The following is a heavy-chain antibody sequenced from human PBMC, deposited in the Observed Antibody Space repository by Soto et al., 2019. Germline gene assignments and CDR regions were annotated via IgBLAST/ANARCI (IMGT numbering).Heavy chain of an antibody. CDR3: AGEVVVAATPTQDYFDY. CDR1: GYNFASYA. Sequence: PGESLKISCQGSGYNFASYAISWVRQAPGQGLEWMGGIIPIFGTANYAQKFQGRVTITADESTSTAYMELSSLRSEDTAVYYCAGEVVVAATPTQDYFDYWGQGTLVTVSS. J-gene: IGHJ4*02. V-gene: IGHV1-69*01. D-gene: IGHD2-15*01. CDR2: IIPIFGTA.